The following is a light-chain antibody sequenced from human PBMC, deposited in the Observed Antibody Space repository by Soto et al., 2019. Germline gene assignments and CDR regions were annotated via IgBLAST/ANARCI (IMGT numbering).Light chain of an antibody. Sequence: DIQMTQSPSSLSASVGDRVTITCRASQSISSYLNWYQQKPGKAPKLLIYAASSLQSGVPSRSSGSGSGTDFTLTISSLQPEDFATYYCQQIYSTPWTFGQGTKVDIK. CDR3: QQIYSTPWT. V-gene: IGKV1-39*01. CDR2: AAS. CDR1: QSISSY. J-gene: IGKJ1*01.